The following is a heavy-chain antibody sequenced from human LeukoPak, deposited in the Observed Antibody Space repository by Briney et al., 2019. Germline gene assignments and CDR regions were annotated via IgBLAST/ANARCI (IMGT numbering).Heavy chain of an antibody. Sequence: SETLSLTCTVSGYSISSGYYWSWIRQPPGKGLEWIGEINHSGSTNYNPSLKSRVTISVDTSKNQFSLKLSSVTAADTAVYYCARLLRRGITQWGGRIEGWFDPWGQGTLVTVSS. J-gene: IGHJ5*02. V-gene: IGHV4-38-2*02. D-gene: IGHD3-10*01. CDR1: GYSISSGYY. CDR3: ARLLRRGITQWGGRIEGWFDP. CDR2: INHSGST.